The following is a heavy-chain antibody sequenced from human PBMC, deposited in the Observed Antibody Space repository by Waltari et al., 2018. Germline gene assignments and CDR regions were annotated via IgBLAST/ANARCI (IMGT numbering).Heavy chain of an antibody. CDR1: GFTSVTHA. Sequence: EVQLLESGGGLVQPGGSLRLSCQASGFTSVTHAINWVRQAPGKGLEWVSSMSVSDATYYAASVKGRFTISRDYSDNTVYLQMDSLRADDTAVYFCAKPFYNWDDPLHSWGQGTPVTVSS. J-gene: IGHJ1*01. D-gene: IGHD1-20*01. V-gene: IGHV3-23*01. CDR2: MSVSDAT. CDR3: AKPFYNWDDPLHS.